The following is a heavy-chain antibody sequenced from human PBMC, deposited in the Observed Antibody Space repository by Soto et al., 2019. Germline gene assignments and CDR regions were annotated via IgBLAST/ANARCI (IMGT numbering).Heavy chain of an antibody. D-gene: IGHD6-13*01. Sequence: GGSLRLSCAASGFTFSSYGMHWVRQAPGKGLGWVAVIWYDGSNKYYADSVKGRFTISRDNSKNTLYLQMNSLRAEDTAVYYCAREGSQQLVPANCFDPWGQGTLVTLSS. J-gene: IGHJ5*02. CDR1: GFTFSSYG. V-gene: IGHV3-33*01. CDR2: IWYDGSNK. CDR3: AREGSQQLVPANCFDP.